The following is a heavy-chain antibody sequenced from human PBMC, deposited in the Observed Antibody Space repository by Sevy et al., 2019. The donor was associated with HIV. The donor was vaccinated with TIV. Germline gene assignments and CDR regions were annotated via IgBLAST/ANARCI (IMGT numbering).Heavy chain of an antibody. D-gene: IGHD1-1*01. CDR2: IKQDGSEK. J-gene: IGHJ4*02. Sequence: GGSLRLSCAASGFTFSSYWMSWVRQAPGKGLEWVANIKQDGSEKYYVDSVKGRFTITRDNAKNSLYLQMNSLRAEDTAVYYCARECTRRPPYYFDYWGQGTMVTVSS. CDR3: ARECTRRPPYYFDY. CDR1: GFTFSSYW. V-gene: IGHV3-7*01.